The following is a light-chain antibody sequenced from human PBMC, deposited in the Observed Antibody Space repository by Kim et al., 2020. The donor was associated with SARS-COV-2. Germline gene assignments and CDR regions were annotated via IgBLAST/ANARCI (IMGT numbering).Light chain of an antibody. CDR1: QNIRDN. J-gene: IGKJ1*01. V-gene: IGKV3-15*01. CDR2: DAS. Sequence: SPEETAPLSCSARQNIRDNLAWYQQKPGQAPRLLIYDASTRATDIPARFSGSGSGTEFTLTISCLQSEDCALYYCQQYNDWRTFGQGTKVDIK. CDR3: QQYNDWRT.